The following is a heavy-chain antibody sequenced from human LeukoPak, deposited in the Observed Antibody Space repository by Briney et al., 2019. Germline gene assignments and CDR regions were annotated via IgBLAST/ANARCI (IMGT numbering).Heavy chain of an antibody. CDR2: IHYSGNT. CDR3: ARLRRYYDSSGLVPYYYYGMDV. J-gene: IGHJ6*02. D-gene: IGHD3-22*01. V-gene: IGHV4-39*01. CDR1: GGSTSSSNYY. Sequence: SETLSLSCTVSGGSTSSSNYYWGWIRQPPGKGLEWIGGIHYSGNTYYNPSLKSRVTISIDTSKNQFSLKLSSVTAADTAVYYCARLRRYYDSSGLVPYYYYGMDVWGQGTTVTVSS.